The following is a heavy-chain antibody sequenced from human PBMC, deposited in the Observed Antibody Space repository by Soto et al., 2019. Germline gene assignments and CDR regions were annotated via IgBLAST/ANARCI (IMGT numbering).Heavy chain of an antibody. CDR3: DRLMGTSFDF. Sequence: PGGSLRVSCAASGFIFSDHHMDWVRQPPGKGLEWVGRARNGAHSYTTAYAASVRGRFAISRDDSKNSLSLQMNSLKTEDTAVYLCDRLMGTSFDFRGPGSPVTVSA. CDR2: ARNGAHSYTT. J-gene: IGHJ4*01. CDR1: GFIFSDHH. D-gene: IGHD2-8*01. V-gene: IGHV3-72*01.